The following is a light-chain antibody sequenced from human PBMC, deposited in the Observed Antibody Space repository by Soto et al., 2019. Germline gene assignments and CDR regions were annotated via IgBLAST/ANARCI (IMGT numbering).Light chain of an antibody. V-gene: IGLV2-23*01. CDR2: EDT. CDR3: SSYAGTTTPVV. CDR1: SSDVGIYNL. J-gene: IGLJ7*01. Sequence: QSALTQPASVSGSPGQSITISCTGTSSDVGIYNLVSWYQQHPGKAPKLMVYEDTKRPSGVSHRFSGSKSGNTASLTISWLQAEDEGDYYCSSYAGTTTPVVFGGGSQLTVL.